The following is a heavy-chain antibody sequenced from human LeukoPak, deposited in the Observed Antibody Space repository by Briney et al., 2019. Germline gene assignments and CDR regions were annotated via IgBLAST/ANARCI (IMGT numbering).Heavy chain of an antibody. CDR2: ISGSGGST. Sequence: GGSLRLSCAASGFTFSSYAMSWVRQAPGKGLEWVSAISGSGGSTYYADSVKGRFTISRDNSKNALYLQMNSLRAEDTAVYYCAKICGYDYALFDYWGQGTLVTVSS. V-gene: IGHV3-23*01. CDR3: AKICGYDYALFDY. J-gene: IGHJ4*02. CDR1: GFTFSSYA. D-gene: IGHD5-12*01.